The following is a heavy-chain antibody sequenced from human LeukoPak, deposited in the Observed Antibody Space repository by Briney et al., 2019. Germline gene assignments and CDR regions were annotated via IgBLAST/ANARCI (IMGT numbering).Heavy chain of an antibody. CDR3: ARDRQVITMVRGVIKSHGSYMDV. J-gene: IGHJ6*03. CDR1: GFTVSSNY. CDR2: IYSCGST. V-gene: IGHV3-53*05. Sequence: GGSLRLSCAASGFTVSSNYMSWVRQAPGKGLEWVSVIYSCGSTYYADSVKGRFTISRDNSKNTLYLQMNSLRAEDTAVYYCARDRQVITMVRGVIKSHGSYMDVWGKGTTVTVSS. D-gene: IGHD3-10*01.